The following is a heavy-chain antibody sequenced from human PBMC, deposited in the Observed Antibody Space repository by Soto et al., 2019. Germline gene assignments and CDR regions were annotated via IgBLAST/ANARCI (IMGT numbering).Heavy chain of an antibody. J-gene: IGHJ5*02. CDR2: INHSGST. CDR1: GGSFSGYY. Sequence: QVQLQQWGAGLLKPSETLSLTCAVYGGSFSGYYWSWIRQPPGKGLEWIGEINHSGSTNYNPSLKGRVTISVDTSKNQFSRKLSSVTAADTAVYYCARAPIVADTGGGWFDPWGQGTLVTVSS. D-gene: IGHD1-26*01. CDR3: ARAPIVADTGGGWFDP. V-gene: IGHV4-34*01.